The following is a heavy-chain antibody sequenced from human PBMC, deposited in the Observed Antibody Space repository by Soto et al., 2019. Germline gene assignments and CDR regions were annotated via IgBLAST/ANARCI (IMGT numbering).Heavy chain of an antibody. D-gene: IGHD5-12*01. V-gene: IGHV3-33*01. Sequence: QVQLVESGGGVVQPGRSLRLSCAASGFTFSSYGMHWVRQAPGKGLEWVAVIWYDGSKKYYADSVKGRFTISRDNSKNTLYLQMNSLRAEDTAVYYCARDRDGYEGGIDYWGQGTLVTVSS. CDR2: IWYDGSKK. CDR1: GFTFSSYG. J-gene: IGHJ4*02. CDR3: ARDRDGYEGGIDY.